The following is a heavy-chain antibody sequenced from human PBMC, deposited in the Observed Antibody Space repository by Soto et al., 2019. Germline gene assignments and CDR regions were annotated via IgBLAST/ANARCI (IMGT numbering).Heavy chain of an antibody. J-gene: IGHJ4*02. CDR1: GFTFSSYA. CDR3: AKDQTPLTGYYYFDY. Sequence: GGSLRLSCAASGFTFSSYAMSWVRQAPGKGLEWVSAISGSGGSTYYADSVKGRFTISRDNSKNTLYLQMNSLRAEDTAVYYCAKDQTPLTGYYYFDYWGQGTLVTVSS. V-gene: IGHV3-23*01. CDR2: ISGSGGST. D-gene: IGHD3-9*01.